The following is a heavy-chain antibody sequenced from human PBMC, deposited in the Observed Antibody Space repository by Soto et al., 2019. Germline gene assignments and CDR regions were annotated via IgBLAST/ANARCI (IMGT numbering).Heavy chain of an antibody. CDR3: ARGFISRQDISGLPY. Sequence: QVQLVQSGAEVKKPGASVKVSCKASGYTFTGYYMHWVRQAPGQGHEWMGWINPNSGGTNYAQKFQGRVTMTRDTSISTAYMELSRLRSDDTAVYYCARGFISRQDISGLPYWGQGTLVTVSS. CDR1: GYTFTGYY. CDR2: INPNSGGT. J-gene: IGHJ4*02. D-gene: IGHD2-15*01. V-gene: IGHV1-2*02.